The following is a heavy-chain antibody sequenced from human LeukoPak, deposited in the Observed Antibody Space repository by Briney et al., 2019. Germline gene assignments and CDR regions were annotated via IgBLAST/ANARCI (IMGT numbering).Heavy chain of an antibody. CDR3: ARDFTDKYYYDSTFY. V-gene: IGHV3-20*04. CDR1: GFSVDASG. J-gene: IGHJ4*02. D-gene: IGHD3-22*01. CDR2: IKWNGGST. Sequence: GRCLRLSCAASGFSVDASGMGCVSPPPRKWMGWVSGIKWNGGSTTYADSVEGRFTISRDSTKNSLYLQMNSLRAEDTAVYFCARDFTDKYYYDSTFYWGQGTLVTVSS.